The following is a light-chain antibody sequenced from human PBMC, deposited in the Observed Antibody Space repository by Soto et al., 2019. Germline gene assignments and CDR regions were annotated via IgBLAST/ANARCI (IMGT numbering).Light chain of an antibody. V-gene: IGKV3-20*01. CDR2: GAS. CDR1: QSVRSSN. Sequence: EIVLTQSPGTLSLSPGERATLSCMASQSVRSSNLAWYQQKPGQAPRLLIYGASSRATGIPDRFSGSGSGTDFTLTISRLEPEDFAVYYCQQYGSSPRTFGQGTKVDIK. J-gene: IGKJ1*01. CDR3: QQYGSSPRT.